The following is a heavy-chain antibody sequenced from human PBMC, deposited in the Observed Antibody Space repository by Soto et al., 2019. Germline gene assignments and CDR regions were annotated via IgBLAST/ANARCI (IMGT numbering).Heavy chain of an antibody. Sequence: QVQLVESGGGVVQPGRSLRLSCAASGFTFSSYGMHWVRQAPGKGLEWVAVIWYDGSNKYYADSVKGRFTISRDNSKNTLYLQMNSLRAEDTAVYYCARGTPGSWLFSYYYYYGMDVWGQGTTVTVS. CDR1: GFTFSSYG. J-gene: IGHJ6*02. V-gene: IGHV3-33*01. D-gene: IGHD3-22*01. CDR3: ARGTPGSWLFSYYYYYGMDV. CDR2: IWYDGSNK.